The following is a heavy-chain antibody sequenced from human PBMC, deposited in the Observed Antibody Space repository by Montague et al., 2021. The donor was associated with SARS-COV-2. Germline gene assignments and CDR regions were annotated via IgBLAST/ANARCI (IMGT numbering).Heavy chain of an antibody. J-gene: IGHJ6*02. CDR3: ARVDSSGWYGYYHYGMDV. V-gene: IGHV4-4*02. CDR2: IYHSGST. CDR1: GGSISSSNW. Sequence: SETLSLTCAVSGGSISSSNWWSWVRQPPGKGLEWIGEIYHSGSTNYNPSLKSRVTISVDKSKNQFSLKLSSVTAADTAVHYCARVDSSGWYGYYHYGMDVWGQGTTVTVSS. D-gene: IGHD6-19*01.